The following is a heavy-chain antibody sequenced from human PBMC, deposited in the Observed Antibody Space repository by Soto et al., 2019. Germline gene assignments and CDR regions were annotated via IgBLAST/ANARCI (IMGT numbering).Heavy chain of an antibody. D-gene: IGHD2-15*01. CDR1: GGSISSSSYY. Sequence: SETLSLTCTVSGGSISSSSYYWGWISQPPGKGLEWIGSIYYSGSTYYNPSLKSRVTISVDTSKNQFSLKLSSVTAADTAVYYCARRIIYCSGGSCYPAHFDYWGQGTQVTVSS. CDR2: IYYSGST. CDR3: ARRIIYCSGGSCYPAHFDY. J-gene: IGHJ4*02. V-gene: IGHV4-39*01.